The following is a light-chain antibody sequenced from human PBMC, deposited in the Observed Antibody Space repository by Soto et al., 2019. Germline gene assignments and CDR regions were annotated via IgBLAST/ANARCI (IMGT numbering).Light chain of an antibody. CDR1: SSDVGGYNY. Sequence: QSALTQPPSASGSPGQSVTISCTGTSSDVGGYNYVSWYQQHPGKAPKLMMYEVSKRPSGVPDRFSGSKSGNTASLTVSGLQTEDEANYYCISYAGSNEKIFGGGTKLTVL. CDR2: EVS. V-gene: IGLV2-8*01. CDR3: ISYAGSNEKI. J-gene: IGLJ2*01.